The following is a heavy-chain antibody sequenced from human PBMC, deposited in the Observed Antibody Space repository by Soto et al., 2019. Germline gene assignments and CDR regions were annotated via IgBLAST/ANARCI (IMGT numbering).Heavy chain of an antibody. Sequence: PSETLSLTCTVSGGSISSGGYYWSWIRQHPGKGLEWIGYIYYSGSTYYNPSLKSRVTISVDTSKNQFSLKLSSVTAADTAVYYCARWNSVDYYDSSGYYDYWGQGTLVTVSS. CDR2: IYYSGST. V-gene: IGHV4-31*03. CDR1: GGSISSGGYY. J-gene: IGHJ4*02. D-gene: IGHD3-22*01. CDR3: ARWNSVDYYDSSGYYDY.